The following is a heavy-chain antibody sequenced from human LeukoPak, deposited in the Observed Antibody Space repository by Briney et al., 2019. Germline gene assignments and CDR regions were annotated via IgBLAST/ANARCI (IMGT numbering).Heavy chain of an antibody. CDR2: IYLGDSDT. CDR1: GYSFTSYW. Sequence: GESLKISCKGSGYSFTSYWIGWVRQMPGKGLEWMGIIYLGDSDTRYSPSFQGQVIISVDKSISTAYLQWSSLKASDTAMYFCARLRDYYDTSGYPSRYFDYWGQGTLVTVSS. J-gene: IGHJ4*02. D-gene: IGHD3-22*01. CDR3: ARLRDYYDTSGYPSRYFDY. V-gene: IGHV5-51*01.